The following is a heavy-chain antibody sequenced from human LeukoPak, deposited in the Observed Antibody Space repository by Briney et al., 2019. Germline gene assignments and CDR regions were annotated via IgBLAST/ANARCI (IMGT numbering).Heavy chain of an antibody. Sequence: GGSLRLSCVDSGFTFTNAWMSWVRQAPGKGLEWIGRIKSKTDGETTNYAEPVRGRFTISRDDPKSAVYLQMNSPKIEDTAVYYCTTDLGTYYHGSQRLIPIDYWGQGTLVTVSS. V-gene: IGHV3-15*01. CDR1: GFTFTNAW. D-gene: IGHD3-10*01. CDR3: TTDLGTYYHGSQRLIPIDY. CDR2: IKSKTDGETT. J-gene: IGHJ4*02.